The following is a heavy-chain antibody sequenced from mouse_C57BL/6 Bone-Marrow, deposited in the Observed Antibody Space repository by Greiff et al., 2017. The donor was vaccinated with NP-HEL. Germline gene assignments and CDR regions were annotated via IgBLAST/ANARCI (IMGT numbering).Heavy chain of an antibody. Sequence: QVQLQQSGPELVKPGASVKISCKASGYAFSSSWMNWVKQRPGKGLEWIGRIYPGDGDTNYNGKFKGKATLTADKSSSTAYMQLSSLTSEDSAVYFCARTPAVLRRLFDYWGQGTTLTVSS. V-gene: IGHV1-82*01. CDR1: GYAFSSSW. CDR2: IYPGDGDT. J-gene: IGHJ2*01. D-gene: IGHD2-4*01. CDR3: ARTPAVLRRLFDY.